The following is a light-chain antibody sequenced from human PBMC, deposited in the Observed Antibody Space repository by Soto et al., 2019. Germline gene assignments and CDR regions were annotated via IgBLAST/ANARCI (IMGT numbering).Light chain of an antibody. CDR1: QSVSSN. V-gene: IGKV3-15*01. CDR2: GAS. CDR3: QQYNNWPLT. J-gene: IGKJ1*01. Sequence: EIVMTQSPATLSVSPGERATLSCRASQSVSSNLAWYQQKPGQAPRLLIYGASTRATGIPARFSGSGSGTEFTLTIRSPQSEDFAVYYCQQYNNWPLTFGQGTKVEIK.